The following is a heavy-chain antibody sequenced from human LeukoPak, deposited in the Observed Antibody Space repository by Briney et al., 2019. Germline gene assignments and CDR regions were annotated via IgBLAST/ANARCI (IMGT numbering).Heavy chain of an antibody. J-gene: IGHJ4*02. V-gene: IGHV4-30-4*01. CDR3: ARGYGDYAADY. CDR2: IYYSGST. D-gene: IGHD4-17*01. Sequence: SETLSLTCTVSGGSISSGDYYWSWIRQPPGKGLEWIGYIYYSGSTHYNPSLKSRVTISVDTSKNQFSLKLSSVTAADTAVYYCARGYGDYAADYWGQGTLVTVSS. CDR1: GGSISSGDYY.